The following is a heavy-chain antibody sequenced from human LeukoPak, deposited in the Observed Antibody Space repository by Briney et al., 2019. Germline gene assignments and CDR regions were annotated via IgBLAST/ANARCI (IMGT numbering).Heavy chain of an antibody. J-gene: IGHJ4*02. D-gene: IGHD4-23*01. CDR3: ARGGKATVVTM. CDR2: IYYSGST. CDR1: GGSISSSSYY. Sequence: SETLSLTCTVSGGSISSSSYYWGWIRQPPGKGLEWIGSIYYSGSTYYNPSLKSRVTISVDTSKNQFSLKLSSVTAADTAVYYCARGGKATVVTMWGQGILVTVSS. V-gene: IGHV4-39*07.